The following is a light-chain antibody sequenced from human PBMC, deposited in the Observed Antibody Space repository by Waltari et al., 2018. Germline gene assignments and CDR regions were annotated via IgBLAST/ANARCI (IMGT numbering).Light chain of an antibody. Sequence: QSVLTQPPSASGTPGQRVTISCSGSSSHVGSSHVYWYQHLPGAAPKVLMCRDDERASGIPDRFSGSKSGTSASLAISGLRSEDEADYYCAAWDDSLSCWVFGGGTKLTVL. CDR1: SSHVGSSH. CDR3: AAWDDSLSCWV. J-gene: IGLJ3*02. V-gene: IGLV1-47*01. CDR2: RDD.